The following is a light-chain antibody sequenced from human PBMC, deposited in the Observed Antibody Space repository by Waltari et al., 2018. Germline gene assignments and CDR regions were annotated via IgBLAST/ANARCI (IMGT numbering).Light chain of an antibody. CDR1: SLGTKT. J-gene: IGLJ3*02. CDR2: YDS. V-gene: IGLV3-21*04. Sequence: GGTSLGTKTVHWYQQKPGQAPVLVIHYDSGRPSGIPERFSGSTSGNTATLTIKWVEAGDEAEYFCQVWDFTQGVFGGGTTRTVI. CDR3: QVWDFTQGV.